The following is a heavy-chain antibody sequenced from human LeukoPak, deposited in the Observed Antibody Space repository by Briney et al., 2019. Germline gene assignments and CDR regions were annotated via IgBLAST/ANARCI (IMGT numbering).Heavy chain of an antibody. V-gene: IGHV3-21*01. Sequence: KSGGSLRLSCAASGFTFSSYSMNWVRQAPGKGLEWVSSISSSSSYIYYADSVKGRFTISRDNAKNSLYLQMNSLRAEDTAVYYCARGEQQLVPDWFDPWGQGTLATVSS. CDR1: GFTFSSYS. D-gene: IGHD6-13*01. J-gene: IGHJ5*02. CDR2: ISSSSSYI. CDR3: ARGEQQLVPDWFDP.